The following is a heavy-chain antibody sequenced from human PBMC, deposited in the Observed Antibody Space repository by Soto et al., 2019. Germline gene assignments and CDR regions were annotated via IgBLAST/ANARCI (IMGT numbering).Heavy chain of an antibody. CDR3: ASSMVRGIIYRFDY. J-gene: IGHJ4*02. V-gene: IGHV3-7*01. Sequence: EVQLVESGGGLVQPGGSLGLSCAASGFTFSYYWMSWVRQAPGKGLEWVANIKHDGSEKNYVDSVKGRFIISRDIAKNSLYLQMNSLRAEDTAMYYCASSMVRGIIYRFDYWGLGTLVSVSS. CDR2: IKHDGSEK. D-gene: IGHD3-10*01. CDR1: GFTFSYYW.